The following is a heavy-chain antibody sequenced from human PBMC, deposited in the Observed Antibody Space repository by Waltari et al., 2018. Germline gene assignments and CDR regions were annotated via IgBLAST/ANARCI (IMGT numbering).Heavy chain of an antibody. J-gene: IGHJ4*02. CDR2: ISPHSGTT. V-gene: IGHV1-2*06. CDR1: GYTFTGYY. Sequence: QVQLVQSGAEVKKPGASVKVSCKASGYTFTGYYIHWVRQAPGQGLAGTCRISPHSGTTSYAQEFQCRVTMTRDTSISTAYMEVNRLSSYYTAVYYCVRGGGIAAAGGGYWGQGTLVTVSS. D-gene: IGHD6-13*01. CDR3: VRGGGIAAAGGGY.